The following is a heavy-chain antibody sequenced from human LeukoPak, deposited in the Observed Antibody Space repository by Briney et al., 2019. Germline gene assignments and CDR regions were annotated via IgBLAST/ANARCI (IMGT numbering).Heavy chain of an antibody. V-gene: IGHV3-9*01. CDR3: AKGGGELGSGSLDY. CDR1: GFTFDDYA. Sequence: PGRSLRLSCAASGFTFDDYAMHRVRQAPGKGLEWVPGISWNSGSIGYVDSVKGRFTISRDNAKNSLYLQMNSLRAEDTAVYYCAKGGGELGSGSLDYWGQGTLVTVSS. J-gene: IGHJ4*02. CDR2: ISWNSGSI. D-gene: IGHD3-10*01.